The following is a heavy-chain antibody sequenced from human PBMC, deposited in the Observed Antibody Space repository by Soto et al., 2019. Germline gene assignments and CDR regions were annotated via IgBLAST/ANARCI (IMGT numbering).Heavy chain of an antibody. V-gene: IGHV3-23*01. CDR2: ISGGGGTT. D-gene: IGHD4-17*01. CDR3: AKYQPTVTPYYYNGLDA. CDR1: GFTFRSYA. Sequence: EVQLLESGGGLVQPGGSLRLSCAASGFTFRSYAMNWVRQAPGKGLEWVSAISGGGGTTYYADSVKGRFTISRDNSKNTLYLQMNSLRAEDTAVYYCAKYQPTVTPYYYNGLDAWGQGTTVTVSS. J-gene: IGHJ6*02.